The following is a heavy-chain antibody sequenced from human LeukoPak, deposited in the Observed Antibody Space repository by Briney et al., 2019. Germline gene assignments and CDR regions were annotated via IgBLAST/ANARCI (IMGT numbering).Heavy chain of an antibody. D-gene: IGHD3-10*01. J-gene: IGHJ4*02. V-gene: IGHV1-2*02. CDR1: GYTFTGYY. CDR3: ARDSAEGTAMVRGVNRFDY. Sequence: EASVKVSCKASGYTFTGYYMHWVRQAPGQGLEWMGWINPNSGGTNYAQKFQGRVTMTRDTSIGTVYMELTSLGSDDTAVYYCARDSAEGTAMVRGVNRFDYWGQGTLVTVSS. CDR2: INPNSGGT.